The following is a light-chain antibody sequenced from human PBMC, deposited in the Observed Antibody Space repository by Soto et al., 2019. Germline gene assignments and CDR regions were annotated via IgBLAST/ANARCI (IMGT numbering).Light chain of an antibody. V-gene: IGLV7-46*01. CDR1: TGPVTSGHY. CDR2: DTT. CDR3: LVSYSGAAV. J-gene: IGLJ3*02. Sequence: QAVVTQEPSVTVSPGGTVTLTCGSNTGPVTSGHYPYWFQQKPGQAPRTLIYDTTNKHSWTPARFSGSLLGGKAALTLSGAQPEDEAEYYCLVSYSGAAVFGGGTQLTVL.